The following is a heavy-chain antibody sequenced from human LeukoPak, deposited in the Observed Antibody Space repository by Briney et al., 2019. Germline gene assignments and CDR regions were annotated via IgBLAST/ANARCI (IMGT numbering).Heavy chain of an antibody. V-gene: IGHV1-18*01. CDR1: GYTFTSYG. CDR2: ISAYNGNT. Sequence: GASVKVSCKASGYTFTSYGISWVRQAPGQGLEWMGWISAYNGNTNYAQKLQGRVTMTTDTSTSTAYMELRSLRSDDTAVYYCARDPSVVPAAMGTDYWGQGTLVTVSS. D-gene: IGHD2-2*01. J-gene: IGHJ4*02. CDR3: ARDPSVVPAAMGTDY.